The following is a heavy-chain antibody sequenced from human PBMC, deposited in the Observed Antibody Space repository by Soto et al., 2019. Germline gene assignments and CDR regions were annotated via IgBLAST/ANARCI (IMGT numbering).Heavy chain of an antibody. Sequence: EVQLVESGGGLVQPGGSLRLSCAVSGFTFNRHWMSWVRQTPGKGLEWVASIKEDGSEKSYVDSVKGRFTISRDNAKNSLFSQMNSLRVEDTAVYYCVRTGWNPPDYWGQGTLVTVSS. CDR1: GFTFNRHW. V-gene: IGHV3-7*01. D-gene: IGHD1-1*01. CDR3: VRTGWNPPDY. CDR2: IKEDGSEK. J-gene: IGHJ4*02.